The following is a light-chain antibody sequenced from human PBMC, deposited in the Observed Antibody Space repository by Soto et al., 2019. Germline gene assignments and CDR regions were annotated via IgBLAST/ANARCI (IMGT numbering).Light chain of an antibody. J-gene: IGKJ5*01. CDR1: QNVSRN. CDR3: QQYNNWPFS. CDR2: DVS. V-gene: IGKV3-15*01. Sequence: EIVLTQSPGTLSLSPGERVTLSCRASQNVSRNFLAWYQQKSGQSPRLLIYDVSIRATGVPARFSATGSETDFTLTISGLQSEDSAVYFCQQYNNWPFSFGQGTRLEIK.